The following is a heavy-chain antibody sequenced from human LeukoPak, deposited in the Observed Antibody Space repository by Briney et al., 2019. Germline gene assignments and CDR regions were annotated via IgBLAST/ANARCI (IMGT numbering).Heavy chain of an antibody. CDR3: ARDQGYTYGGGYYFDY. D-gene: IGHD5-18*01. CDR1: GDSISTYY. J-gene: IGHJ4*02. Sequence: KTSETLSLTCTVSGDSISTYYWTWIRQPPGKGLEWIGYIYYSGSANYNPSLKNRVTISLDTSKSQFSLKLSSVTAADTAVYYCARDQGYTYGGGYYFDYWGQGTLVTVSA. V-gene: IGHV4-59*01. CDR2: IYYSGSA.